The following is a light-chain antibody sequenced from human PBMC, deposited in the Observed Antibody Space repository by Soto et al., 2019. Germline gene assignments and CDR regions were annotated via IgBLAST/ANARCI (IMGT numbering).Light chain of an antibody. CDR3: KSYAGDNTVV. Sequence: QSVLTQPPSAPGSPGQSVTISCTGTSSDVGGSNYVSWYQQYPGKAPKLIIFEVTKRPAGVPDPFSGSRSGNTASLTVSGLQAEDEADYYCKSYAGDNTVVFGGGTKVTAL. V-gene: IGLV2-8*01. CDR2: EVT. J-gene: IGLJ2*01. CDR1: SSDVGGSNY.